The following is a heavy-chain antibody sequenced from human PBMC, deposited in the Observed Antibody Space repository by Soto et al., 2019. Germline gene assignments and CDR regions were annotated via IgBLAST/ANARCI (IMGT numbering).Heavy chain of an antibody. D-gene: IGHD2-8*01. J-gene: IGHJ5*02. CDR1: GFTFSSYA. CDR3: ARDKYCTNGVCYRNWFDP. V-gene: IGHV3-30-3*01. CDR2: ISYDGSNK. Sequence: PGGSLRLSCAASGFTFSSYAMHWVRQAPGKGLEWVAVISYDGSNKYYADSVKGRFTISRDNSKNTLYLQMNSLRAEDTAVYYCARDKYCTNGVCYRNWFDPWGQGTLVTVSS.